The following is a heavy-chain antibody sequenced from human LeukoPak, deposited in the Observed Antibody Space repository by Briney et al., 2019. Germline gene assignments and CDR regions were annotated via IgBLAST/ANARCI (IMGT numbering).Heavy chain of an antibody. CDR2: IYHSGST. CDR1: GYSISSGYY. J-gene: IGHJ5*02. Sequence: SETLSLTCTVSGYSISSGYYWGWIRRPPGKGLGWIGSIYHSGSTYYNPSLKSRVTISVDTSKNQFSLKLSSVTAADTAVYYCARAEVLGYSYGFQRVDPWGQGTLVTVSS. D-gene: IGHD5-18*01. CDR3: ARAEVLGYSYGFQRVDP. V-gene: IGHV4-38-2*02.